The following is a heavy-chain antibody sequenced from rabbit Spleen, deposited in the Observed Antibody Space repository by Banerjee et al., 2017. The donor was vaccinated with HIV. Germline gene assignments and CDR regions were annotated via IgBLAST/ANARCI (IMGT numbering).Heavy chain of an antibody. CDR3: ARDLVAVIGWNFSL. J-gene: IGHJ4*01. V-gene: IGHV1S45*01. D-gene: IGHD1-1*01. CDR1: GFSFTNYW. CDR2: IYVGTNGNS. Sequence: QQQLEESGGGLVKPGGTLTLTCTASGFSFTNYWMTWVRQAPGKGLEWLGCIYVGTNGNSYYATWAKGRFTISKTSSTTVTLQMTSLTVADTATYLCARDLVAVIGWNFSLWGPGTLVTVS.